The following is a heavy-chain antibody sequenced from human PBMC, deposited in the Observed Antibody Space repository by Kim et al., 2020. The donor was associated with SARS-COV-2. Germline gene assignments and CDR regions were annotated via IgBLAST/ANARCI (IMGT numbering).Heavy chain of an antibody. CDR2: DWCST. V-gene: IGHV3-74*01. Sequence: DWCSTRYAQPVKGLFTISRDNAKNTLYLQLNSLGAEDTAVYYCASELFDIWGQVTMVTVSS. J-gene: IGHJ3*02. CDR3: ASELFDI.